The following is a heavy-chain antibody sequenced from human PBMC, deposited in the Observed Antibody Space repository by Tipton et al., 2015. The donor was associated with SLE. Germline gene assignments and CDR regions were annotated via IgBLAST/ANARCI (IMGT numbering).Heavy chain of an antibody. CDR3: ARNHLITSY. V-gene: IGHV3-23*02. Sequence: SLRLSCNASGFVFGDYAVSWVRQAPGERLKWVSGISASGTSTYYGDSADSVKGRFSISRDNSKNTLYLQMNSLRAEDTAVYYCARNHLITSYGGQGTLVTVSS. J-gene: IGHJ4*02. D-gene: IGHD3-16*01. CDR1: GFVFGDYA. CDR2: ISASGTST.